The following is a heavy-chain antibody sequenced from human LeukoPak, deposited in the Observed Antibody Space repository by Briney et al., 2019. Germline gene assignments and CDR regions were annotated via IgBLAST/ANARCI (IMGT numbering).Heavy chain of an antibody. Sequence: SETLSLTCTVSGGSISSYYWSWIRQPPGKGLEWIGYIYYSGSTNYNPSLKSRVTISVDTSKNQFSLKLSSVTAADTAVYYCARAGGSSSWYVDRFDPWGQGTLVTVSS. CDR3: ARAGGSSSWYVDRFDP. CDR2: IYYSGST. J-gene: IGHJ5*02. V-gene: IGHV4-59*01. D-gene: IGHD6-13*01. CDR1: GGSISSYY.